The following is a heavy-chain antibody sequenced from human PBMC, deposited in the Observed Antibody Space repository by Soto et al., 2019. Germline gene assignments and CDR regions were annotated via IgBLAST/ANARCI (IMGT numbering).Heavy chain of an antibody. CDR1: GFTFSSYW. CDR3: ARGCSGGSCYSYYYYYGMDV. Sequence: EVQLVESRGGLVQPGGSLRLSCAASGFTFSSYWMHWVRQAPGKGLVWVSRINSDGSSTSYADSVKGRFTISRDNAKNTLYLQMNSLRAEDTAVYYCARGCSGGSCYSYYYYYGMDVWGQGTTVTVSS. D-gene: IGHD2-15*01. V-gene: IGHV3-74*01. CDR2: INSDGSST. J-gene: IGHJ6*02.